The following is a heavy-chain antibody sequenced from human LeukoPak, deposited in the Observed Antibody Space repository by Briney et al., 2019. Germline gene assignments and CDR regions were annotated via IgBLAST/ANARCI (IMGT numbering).Heavy chain of an antibody. J-gene: IGHJ5*02. Sequence: SETLSLTYTASGFSIASGYYWGWIRQPPGKGLEWIGNIYHSGTAYYNPSLKSRLSMSVDTSKNQFSLKLTSVTVADTAMYYCARRVSGSWFDPWGQGTLVTVSS. V-gene: IGHV4-38-2*02. CDR1: GFSIASGYY. CDR3: ARRVSGSWFDP. CDR2: IYHSGTA. D-gene: IGHD6-25*01.